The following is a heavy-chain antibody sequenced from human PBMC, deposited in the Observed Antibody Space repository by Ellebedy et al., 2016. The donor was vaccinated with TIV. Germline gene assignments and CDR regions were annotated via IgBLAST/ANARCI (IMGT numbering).Heavy chain of an antibody. D-gene: IGHD3-3*01. CDR2: INAGNGNT. Sequence: AASVKVSCKASGYTFDTHAMHWARQAPGQRLEWMGWINAGNGNTKYSQRFQGRVTTTIDTSASTAYLELSSLRSEDTAVYYCARGTRYSFYDYWSGFPHFDHWGQGTLVTVSS. CDR3: ARGTRYSFYDYWSGFPHFDH. J-gene: IGHJ4*02. V-gene: IGHV1-3*01. CDR1: GYTFDTHA.